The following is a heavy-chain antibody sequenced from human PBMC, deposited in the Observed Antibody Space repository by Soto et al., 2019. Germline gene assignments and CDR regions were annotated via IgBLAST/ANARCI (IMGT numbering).Heavy chain of an antibody. J-gene: IGHJ5*02. CDR3: ARHPLGGSGPRSWFDP. D-gene: IGHD3-10*01. Sequence: QVQLQESGPGLVKPSETLSLTCTVSGGSISSYYWSWIRQPAGKGLEWIGRIYTSGSTNYNPSLRSRVTMSVDTSKNQFSLKLSSVTAADTAVYYCARHPLGGSGPRSWFDPWGQGTLVTVSS. V-gene: IGHV4-4*07. CDR1: GGSISSYY. CDR2: IYTSGST.